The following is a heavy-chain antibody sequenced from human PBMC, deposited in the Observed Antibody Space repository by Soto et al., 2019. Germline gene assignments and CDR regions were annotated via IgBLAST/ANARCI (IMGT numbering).Heavy chain of an antibody. Sequence: SETLPLTCPFSGGSIKTYYWSWIRQPPGKGLEWIGYIYYSGSTYYNPSLKSRVTISVDTSKNQFSLKLSSVTAADTAVYYCARGEPTDAFDIWGQGTMVTVSS. V-gene: IGHV4-30-4*08. J-gene: IGHJ3*02. CDR2: IYYSGST. CDR3: ARGEPTDAFDI. D-gene: IGHD3-16*01. CDR1: GGSIKTYY.